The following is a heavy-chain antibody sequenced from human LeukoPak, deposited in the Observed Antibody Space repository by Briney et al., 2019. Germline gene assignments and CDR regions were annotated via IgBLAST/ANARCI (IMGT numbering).Heavy chain of an antibody. V-gene: IGHV4-34*10. D-gene: IGHD6-19*01. CDR2: INHSGST. J-gene: IGHJ6*03. CDR3: ARDGLKTSGYSSGWPYYYYYMDV. CDR1: GGSFSGYY. Sequence: SETLSLTCAVYGGSFSGYYWSWIRQPPGKGLEWIGEINHSGSTNYNPSLKSRVTMSVDTSKNQFSLKLSSMTAADTAVYYCARDGLKTSGYSSGWPYYYYYMDVWGKGTTVTISS.